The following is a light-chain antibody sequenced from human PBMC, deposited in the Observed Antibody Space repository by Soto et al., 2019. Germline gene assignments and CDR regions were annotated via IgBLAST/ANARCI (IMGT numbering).Light chain of an antibody. CDR1: HTVSSRF. Sequence: EIVLTQSPGTLSLSPGDRATLSCRASHTVSSRFLAWYQQKPGQAPRLLISGASDRATGIPDRFTGSGSGTDFTLTINRPEPEDFAVYYCQQYDSSPFTFGPGTKVDIK. CDR2: GAS. J-gene: IGKJ3*01. V-gene: IGKV3-20*01. CDR3: QQYDSSPFT.